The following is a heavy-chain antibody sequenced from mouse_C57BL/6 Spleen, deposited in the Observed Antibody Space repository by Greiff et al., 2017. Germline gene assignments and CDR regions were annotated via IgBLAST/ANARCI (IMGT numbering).Heavy chain of an antibody. CDR2: IDPETGGT. J-gene: IGHJ4*01. CDR1: GYTFTDYE. CDR3: TRRDYYGSRSRYYYAMDY. V-gene: IGHV1-15*01. Sequence: QVQLKESGAELVRPGASVTLSCKASGYTFTDYEMHWVKQTPVHGLEWIGAIDPETGGTAYNQKFKGKAILTADKSSSTAYMELRRLTSEDSAVYYCTRRDYYGSRSRYYYAMDYWGQGTSGSV. D-gene: IGHD1-1*01.